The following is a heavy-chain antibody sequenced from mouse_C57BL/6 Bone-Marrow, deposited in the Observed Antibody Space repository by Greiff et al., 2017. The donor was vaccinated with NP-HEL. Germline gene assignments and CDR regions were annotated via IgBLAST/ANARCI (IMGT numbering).Heavy chain of an antibody. CDR3: ARELARCAY. J-gene: IGHJ3*01. CDR2: ISDGGSYT. CDR1: GFTFSSYA. Sequence: DVMLVESGGGLVKPGGSLKLSCAASGFTFSSYAMSWVRQTPEKRLEWVATISDGGSYTYYPDNVKGRFTISRDNAKNNLYLQMSHLKSEDTAMYDCARELARCAYWGQGTLVTVSA. D-gene: IGHD3-1*01. V-gene: IGHV5-4*01.